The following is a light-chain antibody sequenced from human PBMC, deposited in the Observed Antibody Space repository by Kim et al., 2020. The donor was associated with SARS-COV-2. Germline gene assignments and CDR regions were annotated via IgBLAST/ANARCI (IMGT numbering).Light chain of an antibody. V-gene: IGKV1-27*01. CDR3: QKSDSAPWT. CDR1: QDISNY. Sequence: ASLGDRVTITCRASQDISNYLAWYQQKPGGVPTLLIYAASTLQSGVPSRFSGSGSGTDFTLTISGLQPEDVAIYYCQKSDSAPWTFGQGTKVVIK. CDR2: AAS. J-gene: IGKJ1*01.